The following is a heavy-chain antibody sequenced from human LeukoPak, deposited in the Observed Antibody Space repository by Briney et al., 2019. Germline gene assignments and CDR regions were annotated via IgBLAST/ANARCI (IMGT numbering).Heavy chain of an antibody. V-gene: IGHV3-30-3*01. CDR2: ISYDGSNK. J-gene: IGHJ3*02. CDR1: GFTFSSYA. CDR3: ARGLSAVAGTSGDAFDI. D-gene: IGHD6-19*01. Sequence: GGSLRLSCAASGFTFSSYAMHWVRQAPGKGLEWVAVISYDGSNKYYADSVKGRFTISRDNSKNTLYLQMNSLRAEDTAVYYCARGLSAVAGTSGDAFDIWGQGTMVTVSS.